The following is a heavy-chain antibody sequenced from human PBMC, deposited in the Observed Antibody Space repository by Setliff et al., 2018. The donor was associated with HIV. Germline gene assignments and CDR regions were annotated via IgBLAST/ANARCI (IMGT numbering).Heavy chain of an antibody. J-gene: IGHJ4*02. D-gene: IGHD5-12*01. V-gene: IGHV4-34*01. CDR3: ASASPPVYSDYDYWFFDS. CDR2: INHSGST. CDR1: GGSFSSYY. Sequence: SETLSLTCAVYGGSFSSYYWSWVRQPPEKGLEWIGEINHSGSTNYSPSLKSRVTISVDTSKNQFSLTLSSVTAADTAVYYCASASPPVYSDYDYWFFDSWGQGTLVTVSS.